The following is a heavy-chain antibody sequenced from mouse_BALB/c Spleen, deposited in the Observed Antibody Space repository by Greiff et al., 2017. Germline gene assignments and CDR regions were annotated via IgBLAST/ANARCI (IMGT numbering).Heavy chain of an antibody. CDR3: ARDGTSLDAMDY. Sequence: EVKVVESGGGLVQPGGSLRLSCATSGFTFTDYYMSWVRQPPGKALEWLGFIRNKANGYTTEYSASVKGRFTISRDNSQSILYLQMNTLRAEDSATYYCARDGTSLDAMDYWGQGTSVTVSS. CDR2: IRNKANGYTT. J-gene: IGHJ4*01. CDR1: GFTFTDYY. D-gene: IGHD2-14*01. V-gene: IGHV7-3*02.